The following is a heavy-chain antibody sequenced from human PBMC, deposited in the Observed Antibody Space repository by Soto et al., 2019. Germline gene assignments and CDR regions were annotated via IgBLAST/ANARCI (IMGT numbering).Heavy chain of an antibody. D-gene: IGHD5-12*01. CDR1: GDSVSSNTAS. CDR3: AKGDNLGPKTGYAFDP. J-gene: IGHJ5*02. V-gene: IGHV6-1*01. Sequence: SQTLSLTCAIAGDSVSSNTASWNLIRQSPSRGLEWLGRTYFRSKWYSDYAVSVKSRIIINPDTSNNQFSLQLNSVTPEDTAVYFCAKGDNLGPKTGYAFDPWGQGIMVTSPQ. CDR2: TYFRSKWYS.